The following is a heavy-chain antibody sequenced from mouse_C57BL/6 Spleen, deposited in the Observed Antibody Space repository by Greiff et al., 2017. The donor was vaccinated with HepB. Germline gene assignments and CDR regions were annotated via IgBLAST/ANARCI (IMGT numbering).Heavy chain of an antibody. J-gene: IGHJ3*01. CDR3: AREYYGSGFAY. D-gene: IGHD1-1*01. V-gene: IGHV1-42*01. CDR1: GYSFTGYY. CDR2: INPSTGGT. Sequence: EVKLVESGPELVKPGASVKISCKASGYSFTGYYMNWVKQSPEKSLEWIGEINPSTGGTTYNQKFKAKATLTVDKSSSTAYMQLKSLTSEDSAVYYCAREYYGSGFAYWGKGTLVTVSA.